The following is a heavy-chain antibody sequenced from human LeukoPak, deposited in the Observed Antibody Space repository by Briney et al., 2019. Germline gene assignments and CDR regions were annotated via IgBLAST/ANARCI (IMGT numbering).Heavy chain of an antibody. V-gene: IGHV3-30*18. D-gene: IGHD3-10*01. CDR2: ISYDGSNK. CDR3: AKNVVRGVTPRFDY. J-gene: IGHJ4*02. Sequence: LTGGSLRLSCAASGFTFSSYGMHWVRQAPGKGLEWVAVISYDGSNKYYADSVKGRFTISRDNSKNTLYLQMNSLRAVDTAVYYCAKNVVRGVTPRFDYWGQGTLVTVSS. CDR1: GFTFSSYG.